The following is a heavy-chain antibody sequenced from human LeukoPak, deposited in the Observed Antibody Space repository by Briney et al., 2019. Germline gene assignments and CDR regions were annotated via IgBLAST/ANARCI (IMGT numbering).Heavy chain of an antibody. V-gene: IGHV1-8*01. CDR2: MNPNSGNA. J-gene: IGHJ4*02. CDR1: GYTFTSYD. CDR3: ATGSLNLFDY. Sequence: GASVKVSCKASGYTFTSYDINWVRQATGQGLEWMGWMNPNSGNAGYAQKFQGRVTMTEDTSTDTAYMELSSLRSEDTAVYYCATGSLNLFDYWGQGTLVTVSS.